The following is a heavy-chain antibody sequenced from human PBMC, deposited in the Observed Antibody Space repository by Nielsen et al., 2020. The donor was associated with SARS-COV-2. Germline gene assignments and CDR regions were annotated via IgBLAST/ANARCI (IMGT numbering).Heavy chain of an antibody. Sequence: GESLKISCAASGFTFSNAWMSWVRQAPGKGLEWVGRIKSKTDGGTTAYAAPVKGRFTISRDDSKNTLYLQMNSLKTEDTAVYYCTTDYYGSGALAGYYGMDVWGQGTTVTVSS. V-gene: IGHV3-15*01. D-gene: IGHD3-10*01. CDR2: IKSKTDGGTT. J-gene: IGHJ6*02. CDR1: GFTFSNAW. CDR3: TTDYYGSGALAGYYGMDV.